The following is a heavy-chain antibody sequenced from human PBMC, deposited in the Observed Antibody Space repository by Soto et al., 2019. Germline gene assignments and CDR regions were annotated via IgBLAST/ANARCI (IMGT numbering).Heavy chain of an antibody. CDR3: AHAMLYCTGGSCSTWFDS. J-gene: IGHJ5*01. D-gene: IGHD2-15*01. V-gene: IGHV2-5*02. CDR1: GFSLSTHGVG. CDR2: IYWDDDK. Sequence: QITLKESGPTLVKPTQTLTLTCTFSGFSLSTHGVGVGWIRQPAGKALEWLALIYWDDDKRYSASLNSRLTITQHTSKNQVVLTMTNMDPVDTAASYCAHAMLYCTGGSCSTWFDSWGQGTLVTVSS.